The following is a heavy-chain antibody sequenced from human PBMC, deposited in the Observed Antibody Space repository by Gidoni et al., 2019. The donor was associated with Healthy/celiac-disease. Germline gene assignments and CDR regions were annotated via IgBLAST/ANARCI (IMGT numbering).Heavy chain of an antibody. CDR1: GGSFSGYY. D-gene: IGHD6-13*01. CDR3: ARGRRSSWYKMVWFDP. J-gene: IGHJ5*02. Sequence: QVQLQQWGAGLLKPSETLSLTCAVYGGSFSGYYWSWIRQPPGKGLEWIGEINHSGSTNYNPSLKSRVTISVDTSKNQFSLKLSSVTAADTAVYYCARGRRSSWYKMVWFDPWGQGTLVTVSS. CDR2: INHSGST. V-gene: IGHV4-34*01.